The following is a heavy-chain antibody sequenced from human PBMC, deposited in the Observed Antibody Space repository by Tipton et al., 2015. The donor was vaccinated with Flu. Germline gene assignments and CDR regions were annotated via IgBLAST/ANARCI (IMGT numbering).Heavy chain of an antibody. CDR1: GYSISSAYY. V-gene: IGHV4-38-2*01. Sequence: TLSLTCVVSGYSISSAYYWGWVRQPPGKGLELIGSIYPSGTTYYNPSLKSRVTISVDTSKSQFSLMLRSVTAADTAVYYCARLSYYDVDLKNFYFDYWGQGALVTVSS. D-gene: IGHD3-10*02. J-gene: IGHJ4*02. CDR3: ARLSYYDVDLKNFYFDY. CDR2: IYPSGTT.